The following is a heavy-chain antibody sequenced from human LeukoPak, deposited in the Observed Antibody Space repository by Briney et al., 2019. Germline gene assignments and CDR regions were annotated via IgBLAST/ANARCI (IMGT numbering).Heavy chain of an antibody. V-gene: IGHV4-39*07. Sequence: PETLSLTCTVSGGSIRITSYYWGWIRQSPGREPEWIGSIYFSGRTHYNPSLESRVTISVDTSNNQFSLRLNSVTAADTAVYYCARGGSYWDSWGQGTLVTVSS. CDR1: GGSIRITSYY. CDR3: ARGGSYWDS. J-gene: IGHJ4*02. CDR2: IYFSGRT. D-gene: IGHD3-10*01.